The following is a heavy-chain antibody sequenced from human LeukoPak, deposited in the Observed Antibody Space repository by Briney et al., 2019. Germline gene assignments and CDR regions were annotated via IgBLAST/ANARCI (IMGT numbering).Heavy chain of an antibody. V-gene: IGHV4-4*07. J-gene: IGHJ5*02. CDR2: ISTSLPT. Sequence: SETLSLTCTVSGVSTSSGYWSWIRQPAGKGLEWMGRISTSLPTYYNPSLKSRVAMSLDTSENHFSLRLNSVTAADTAVYYCARGYGSGSYSTWGQGTLVTVSS. CDR3: ARGYGSGSYST. D-gene: IGHD3-10*01. CDR1: GVSTSSGY.